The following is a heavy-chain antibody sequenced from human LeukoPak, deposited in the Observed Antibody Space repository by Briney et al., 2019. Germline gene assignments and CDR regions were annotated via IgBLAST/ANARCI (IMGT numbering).Heavy chain of an antibody. CDR3: ARRLTQYDCFDP. V-gene: IGHV6-1*01. D-gene: IGHD2-2*01. Sequence: SQTLSLTCAISGDSVSSNSVTWNWIRQSPLRGLEWLGRTYYRSTWYNDYAVSVRVRITVNPDTSKNQFSLHLNSVTPEDTAVYYCARRLTQYDCFDPWGQGILVTVSS. CDR2: TYYRSTWYN. CDR1: GDSVSSNSVT. J-gene: IGHJ5*02.